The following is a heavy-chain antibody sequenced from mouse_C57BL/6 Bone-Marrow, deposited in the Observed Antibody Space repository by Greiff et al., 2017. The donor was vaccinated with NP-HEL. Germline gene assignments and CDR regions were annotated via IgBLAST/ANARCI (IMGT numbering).Heavy chain of an antibody. V-gene: IGHV1-64*01. Sequence: QVQLQQPGAELVKPGASVKLSCKASGYTFTSYWMHWVKQRPGQGLEWIGMIHPNSGSTNYNEKFKSKATLTVDKSSSTAYMQLSSLTSEDSAVYYGATFYCDYDGGAYWGQGTLVTVSA. D-gene: IGHD2-4*01. CDR1: GYTFTSYW. CDR3: ATFYCDYDGGAY. J-gene: IGHJ3*01. CDR2: IHPNSGST.